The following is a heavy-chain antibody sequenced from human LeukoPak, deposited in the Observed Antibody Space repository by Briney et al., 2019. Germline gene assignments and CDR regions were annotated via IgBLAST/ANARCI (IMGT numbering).Heavy chain of an antibody. CDR2: IYYSGST. J-gene: IGHJ4*02. V-gene: IGHV4-59*01. Sequence: SETLSLTCTVSGGSISSYYWSWIRQPPGKGLEWIGYIYYSGSTNYNPSLKSRVTISVDTSKNQFSLKLSSVTAADTAVYYCARDDSDYWGQGTLVTVSS. CDR3: ARDDSDY. CDR1: GGSISSYY.